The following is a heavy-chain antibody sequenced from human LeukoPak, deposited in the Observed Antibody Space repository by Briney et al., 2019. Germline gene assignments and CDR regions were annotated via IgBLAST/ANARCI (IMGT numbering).Heavy chain of an antibody. J-gene: IGHJ3*02. Sequence: GGSLRLSCAASGFTFSSYNMNWVRQAPGKGLEWVSPISSSSNYIYYADSVKGRFTISRDNSKNTLYLQMNSLRAEDTAVYYCARARPGYCSGGSCYLDAFDIWGQGTMVTVSS. V-gene: IGHV3-21*01. CDR1: GFTFSSYN. CDR3: ARARPGYCSGGSCYLDAFDI. D-gene: IGHD2-15*01. CDR2: ISSSSNYI.